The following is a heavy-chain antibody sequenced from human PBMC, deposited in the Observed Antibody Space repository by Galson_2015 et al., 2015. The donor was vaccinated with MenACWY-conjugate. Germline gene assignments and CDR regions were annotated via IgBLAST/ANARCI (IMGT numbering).Heavy chain of an antibody. J-gene: IGHJ4*02. Sequence: ETLSLTCSVSGGSFTSYQWSWLRRAPGKGPEWIGHIYYGGSTKYNPSLESRVSLTVDTSKTQFSLILTSVTAADTAIYYCARVKNYFGSGSYSFDYWGQGILVTVSS. CDR1: GGSFTSYQ. V-gene: IGHV4-59*01. D-gene: IGHD3-10*01. CDR3: ARVKNYFGSGSYSFDY. CDR2: IYYGGST.